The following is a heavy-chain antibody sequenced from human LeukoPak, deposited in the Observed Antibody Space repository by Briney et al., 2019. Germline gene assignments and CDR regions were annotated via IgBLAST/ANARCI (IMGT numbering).Heavy chain of an antibody. Sequence: QPGRSLRLSCAASGFTLSSYGMHWVRQAPGKGLEWVAVIWYDGSNKYYADSVKGRFTISRDNSKNTLYLQMNSLRAEDTAVYYCARDRWFGELFGYYFDCWGQGTLVTVSS. CDR1: GFTLSSYG. J-gene: IGHJ4*02. V-gene: IGHV3-33*01. D-gene: IGHD3-10*01. CDR2: IWYDGSNK. CDR3: ARDRWFGELFGYYFDC.